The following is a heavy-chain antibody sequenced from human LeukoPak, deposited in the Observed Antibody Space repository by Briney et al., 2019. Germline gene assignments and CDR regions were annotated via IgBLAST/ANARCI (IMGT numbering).Heavy chain of an antibody. V-gene: IGHV3-74*01. J-gene: IGHJ4*02. CDR2: ITNDGSST. D-gene: IGHD3-10*01. CDR3: ARGGIYGSADY. CDR1: GLTFSSHW. Sequence: PGGSLRLSCAASGLTFSSHWMHWVRQAPGKGLVWVSRITNDGSSTTYADSVKGRFTISRDNANNTLYLQMNSLRAEDTAVYYCARGGIYGSADYWGQGTLVTVSS.